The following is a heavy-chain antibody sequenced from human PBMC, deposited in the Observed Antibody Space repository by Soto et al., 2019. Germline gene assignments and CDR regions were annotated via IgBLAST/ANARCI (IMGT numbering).Heavy chain of an antibody. D-gene: IGHD6-13*01. CDR2: ISSSSSYI. CDR1: GFTFSSYS. CDR3: ALAQTAATNWFDP. Sequence: GGSLRLSCAASGFTFSSYSMNWVRQAPGKGLEWVSSISSSSSYIYYADSVKGRFTISRDNAKNSLYLQMNSLRAEDTAVYYCALAQTAATNWFDPWGQGTLVTVSS. V-gene: IGHV3-21*01. J-gene: IGHJ5*02.